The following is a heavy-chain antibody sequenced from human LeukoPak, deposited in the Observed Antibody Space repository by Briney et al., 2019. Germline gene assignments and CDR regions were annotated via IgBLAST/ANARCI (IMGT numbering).Heavy chain of an antibody. V-gene: IGHV4-39*07. Sequence: SETLSLTCTVSGGSISSSSYYWGWIRQPPGKGLEWIGSIYYSGSTNYNPSLKSRATISVDTTKNQFCLKLSSVTAADTALYYCASRNILTQQFDPWGKGTLVTVS. CDR3: ASRNILTQQFDP. CDR2: IYYSGST. D-gene: IGHD3-9*01. J-gene: IGHJ5*02. CDR1: GGSISSSSYY.